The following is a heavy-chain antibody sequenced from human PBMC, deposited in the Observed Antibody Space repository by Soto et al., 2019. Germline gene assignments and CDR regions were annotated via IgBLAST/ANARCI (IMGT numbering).Heavy chain of an antibody. CDR2: IVVGSGNT. Sequence: GASVKVSCKASGFTFTSSAVQWVRQARGQRLEWIGWIVVGSGNTNYAQKSQERVTITRDTSTSTAYMELSSLRSEDTAVYYCAADVSGSDWGMDVSGQSTTVTVSS. CDR3: AADVSGSDWGMDV. CDR1: GFTFTSSA. D-gene: IGHD3-10*01. V-gene: IGHV1-58*01. J-gene: IGHJ6*02.